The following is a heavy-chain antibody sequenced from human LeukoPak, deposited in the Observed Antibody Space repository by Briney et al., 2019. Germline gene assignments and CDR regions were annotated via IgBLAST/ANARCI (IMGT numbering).Heavy chain of an antibody. CDR3: AKDIARYDYVWGSYRYIDY. V-gene: IGHV3-30-3*01. J-gene: IGHJ4*02. D-gene: IGHD3-16*02. Sequence: GSLRLSCAASGFTFSNYAMHWVRQAPGKGLEWMAVIAYDGDTNYYADSVEGRFTISRDNSKNTLYLQMNSLRAEDTAVYYCAKDIARYDYVWGSYRYIDYWGQGTLVTVSS. CDR1: GFTFSNYA. CDR2: IAYDGDTN.